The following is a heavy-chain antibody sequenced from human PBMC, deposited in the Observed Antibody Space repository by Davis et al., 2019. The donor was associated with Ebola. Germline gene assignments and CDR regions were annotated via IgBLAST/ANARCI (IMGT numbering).Heavy chain of an antibody. V-gene: IGHV3-9*01. J-gene: IGHJ6*02. CDR3: AKGRYQLLLSPGMDV. CDR2: ISWNSGSI. Sequence: SLKISCAASGFTFDVYAMHWVRQAPGKGLEWVSGISWNSGSIGYADSVKGRFTISRDNAKNSLYLQMNSLRAEDTALYYCAKGRYQLLLSPGMDVWGQGTTVTVSS. CDR1: GFTFDVYA. D-gene: IGHD2-2*01.